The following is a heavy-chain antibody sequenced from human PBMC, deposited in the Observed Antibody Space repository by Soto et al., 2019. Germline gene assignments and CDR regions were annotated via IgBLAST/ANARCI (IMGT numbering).Heavy chain of an antibody. D-gene: IGHD4-17*01. Sequence: SCAASGFTFSSYGMHWVRQAPGKGLEWVAVIWYDGSNKYYADSVKGRFTISRDNSKNTLYLQMNSLRAEDTAVYYCARDGHDYGDYGGGIEAFDIWGQGTMVTVSS. J-gene: IGHJ3*02. V-gene: IGHV3-33*01. CDR1: GFTFSSYG. CDR2: IWYDGSNK. CDR3: ARDGHDYGDYGGGIEAFDI.